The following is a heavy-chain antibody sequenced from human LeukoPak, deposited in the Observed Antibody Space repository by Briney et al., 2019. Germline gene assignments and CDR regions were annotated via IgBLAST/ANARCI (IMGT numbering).Heavy chain of an antibody. CDR2: IYYSGST. CDR1: GGSISSYY. J-gene: IGHJ4*02. D-gene: IGHD6-6*01. V-gene: IGHV4-59*01. Sequence: SETLSLTCTVSGGSISSYYWSWIRQPSGKGLEWIAYIYYSGSTNYNPSLKSRVTISVDTSKNQFSLKLSSVTAADTAVYFCARSYSSSPVPFDYWGQGTLVTVSS. CDR3: ARSYSSSPVPFDY.